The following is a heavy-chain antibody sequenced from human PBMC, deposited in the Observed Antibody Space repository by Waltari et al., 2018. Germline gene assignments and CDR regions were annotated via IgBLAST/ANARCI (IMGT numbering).Heavy chain of an antibody. D-gene: IGHD3-9*01. CDR3: ARRPYYDILTGYYTWYFDL. J-gene: IGHJ2*01. CDR1: GYSFTSYW. CDR2: IDRGDADT. Sequence: EVQLVQSGAEVKKPGESLKISCKGSGYSFTSYWIGWVRQMPGKGLEWMGIIDRGDADTRYSPSFQGRVTISADKSISTAYLQWSSLKASDTAMYDCARRPYYDILTGYYTWYFDLWGRGTLVTVSS. V-gene: IGHV5-51*01.